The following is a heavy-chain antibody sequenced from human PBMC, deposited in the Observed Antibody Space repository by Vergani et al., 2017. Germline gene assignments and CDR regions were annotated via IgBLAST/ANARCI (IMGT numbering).Heavy chain of an antibody. CDR2: IYTSGST. CDR1: GGSISSGSYY. CDR3: AEAGVLEWFRFDY. Sequence: QVQLQESGPGLVKPSQTLSLTCTVSGGSISSGSYYWSWIRQPAGKGLEWIGRIYTSGSTNYNPSLKSRVTISVDTSKNQFSLKLSSVTAADTAVYYCAEAGVLEWFRFDYWGQGTLVTVSS. V-gene: IGHV4-61*02. D-gene: IGHD3-3*01. J-gene: IGHJ4*02.